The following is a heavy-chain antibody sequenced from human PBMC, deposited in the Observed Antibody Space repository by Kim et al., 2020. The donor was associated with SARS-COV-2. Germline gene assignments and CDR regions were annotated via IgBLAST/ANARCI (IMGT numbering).Heavy chain of an antibody. V-gene: IGHV3-33*01. CDR3: ARDSTIVGSGFEGAFDI. CDR2: IWYDGSNK. D-gene: IGHD1-26*01. CDR1: GFTFSSYG. J-gene: IGHJ3*02. Sequence: GGSLRLSCAASGFTFSSYGMHWVRQAPGKGLEWVAVIWYDGSNKYYADSVKGRFTISRDNSKNTLYLQMNSLRAEDTAVYYCARDSTIVGSGFEGAFDIWGQGTMVTVSS.